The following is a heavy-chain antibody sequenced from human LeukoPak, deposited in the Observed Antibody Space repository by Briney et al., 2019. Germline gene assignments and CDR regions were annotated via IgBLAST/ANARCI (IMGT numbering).Heavy chain of an antibody. CDR3: AKRGYDSNGYYYFDY. V-gene: IGHV3-43*02. D-gene: IGHD3-22*01. CDR1: GFTFDDYA. CDR2: ISGDGGST. J-gene: IGHJ4*02. Sequence: GGSLRLSCAASGFTFDDYAMHWVRQAPGKGLEWVSHISGDGGSTYYADSVKGRFTISRDNSKNTLYLQMDSLRAEDTAVYYCAKRGYDSNGYYYFDYWGQGTLVTVSS.